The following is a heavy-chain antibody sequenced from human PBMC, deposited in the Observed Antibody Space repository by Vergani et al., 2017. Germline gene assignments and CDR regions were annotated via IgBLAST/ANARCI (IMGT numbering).Heavy chain of an antibody. D-gene: IGHD6-13*01. Sequence: QLQLQESGPGLVKPSETLSLTCTVSGGSISSSSYYWGWIRQPPGKGLEWIGSIYYSGSTYYNPSLKSRVTISVDTSKNQFSLKLSSVTAADTAVYYCAREGIAAAGXYDYWGQGTLVTVSS. V-gene: IGHV4-39*07. J-gene: IGHJ4*02. CDR1: GGSISSSSYY. CDR3: AREGIAAAGXYDY. CDR2: IYYSGST.